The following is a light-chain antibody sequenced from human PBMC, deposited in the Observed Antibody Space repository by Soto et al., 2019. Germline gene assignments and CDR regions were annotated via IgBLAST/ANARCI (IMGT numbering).Light chain of an antibody. CDR1: QSVSSY. CDR2: DAS. CDR3: QQRTTWPLT. V-gene: IGKV3-11*01. Sequence: EIVLTQSPATLSLSPGERATLSCRASQSVSSYLAWYQQKPGQAPRLLIYDASSRATGIPARFTGSRSGTDFTLTIPSLEPEDFAVYYCQQRTTWPLTFGGGTKVEIK. J-gene: IGKJ4*01.